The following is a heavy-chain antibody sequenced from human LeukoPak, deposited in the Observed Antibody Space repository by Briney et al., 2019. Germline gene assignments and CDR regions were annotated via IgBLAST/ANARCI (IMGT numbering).Heavy chain of an antibody. Sequence: ASVKVSCKASGYTFTSYYMHWVRQAPGQGLEWMGIINPSGGSTSYAQKFQGRVTMTRDTSTSTVYMELSSLRSEDTAVYYCARGLGSRSGIVVVPAAYRYYYYYMDVWGKGTTVTVSS. CDR3: ARGLGSRSGIVVVPAAYRYYYYYMDV. CDR2: INPSGGST. D-gene: IGHD2-2*01. CDR1: GYTFTSYY. J-gene: IGHJ6*03. V-gene: IGHV1-46*01.